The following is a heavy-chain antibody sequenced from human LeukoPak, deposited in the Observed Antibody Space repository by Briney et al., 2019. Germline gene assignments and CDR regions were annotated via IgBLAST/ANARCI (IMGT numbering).Heavy chain of an antibody. Sequence: GGSLRLSCAASGFTFSYYWIHWVRHAPGKGLEWVADISCDGSNTTYADSVKGRFTISRDNAKNTVYLQMNSLRAEDTAVYYCRRGIYTGTNRYMGQGWFDPWGQGTLVSVSS. CDR1: GFTFSYYW. D-gene: IGHD1-14*01. CDR3: RRGIYTGTNRYMGQGWFDP. V-gene: IGHV3-74*01. J-gene: IGHJ5*02. CDR2: ISCDGSNT.